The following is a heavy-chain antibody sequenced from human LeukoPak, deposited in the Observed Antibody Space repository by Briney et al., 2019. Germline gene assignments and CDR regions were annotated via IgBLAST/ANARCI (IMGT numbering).Heavy chain of an antibody. CDR1: GFTFDDYA. D-gene: IGHD3-10*01. V-gene: IGHV3-9*03. Sequence: GGSLRLSCAASGFTFDDYAMHWVRQAPWKGLEWVSGISWNSGSIGYADSVKGRFTISRDNAKNSLYLQMNSLRAEDMALYYCAKGEITMVRGVITNWGQGTLVTVSS. J-gene: IGHJ4*02. CDR3: AKGEITMVRGVITN. CDR2: ISWNSGSI.